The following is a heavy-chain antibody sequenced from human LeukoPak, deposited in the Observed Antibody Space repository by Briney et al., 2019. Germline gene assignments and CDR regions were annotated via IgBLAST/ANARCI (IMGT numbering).Heavy chain of an antibody. J-gene: IGHJ1*01. Sequence: ASVKVSCKASGGTFSNYAISWVRQAPGQGLEWMGAIIPIFGTANYAQKFQGRVTITADESTSTAYLELSSLRSEDTAVYYCARILSSSWYEYFHHWGQGTLVTVSS. CDR2: IIPIFGTA. CDR1: GGTFSNYA. V-gene: IGHV1-69*13. D-gene: IGHD6-19*01. CDR3: ARILSSSWYEYFHH.